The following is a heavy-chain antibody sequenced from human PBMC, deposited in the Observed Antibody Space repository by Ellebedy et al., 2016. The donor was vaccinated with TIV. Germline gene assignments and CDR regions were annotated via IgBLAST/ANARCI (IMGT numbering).Heavy chain of an antibody. CDR2: ISYDGSNK. CDR3: ARECGSGSYYKTHYYGMDV. J-gene: IGHJ6*02. V-gene: IGHV3-30*03. D-gene: IGHD3-10*01. CDR1: GFTFSSHG. Sequence: GGSLRLSCAASGFTFSSHGMHWVRQAPGKGLEWVAVISYDGSNKYYADSVKGRFTISRDNAKNSLYLQMNSLRAEDTAVYYCARECGSGSYYKTHYYGMDVWGQGTTVTVSS.